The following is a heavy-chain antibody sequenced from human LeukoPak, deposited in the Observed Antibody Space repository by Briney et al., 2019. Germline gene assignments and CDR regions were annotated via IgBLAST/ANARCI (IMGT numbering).Heavy chain of an antibody. CDR2: FDPEDGET. D-gene: IGHD3-10*01. CDR1: GYTLTELS. CDR3: ATEITMVRGVIITTDYFDY. V-gene: IGHV1-24*01. J-gene: IGHJ4*02. Sequence: ASVKVSCKVSGYTLTELSMHWVRQAPGKGLEWMGGFDPEDGETIYAQKFQGRVTMTEDTSTDTAYMELSSLRSVDTAVYYCATEITMVRGVIITTDYFDYWGQGTLVTVSS.